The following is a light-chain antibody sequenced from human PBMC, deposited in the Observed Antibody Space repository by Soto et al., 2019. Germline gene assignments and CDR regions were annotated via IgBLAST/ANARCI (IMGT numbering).Light chain of an antibody. CDR2: GAS. CDR3: QQYGSSPPYT. Sequence: EMVLTQSPGTLSLSPGERATLSCRASHSVRSSYLAWYQQKPGQAPRLLIYGASSRATGIPDRFSGSGSGTDLTLTISRLEPEDFAVYYCQQYGSSPPYTFGQGNKLEIK. J-gene: IGKJ2*01. CDR1: HSVRSSY. V-gene: IGKV3-20*01.